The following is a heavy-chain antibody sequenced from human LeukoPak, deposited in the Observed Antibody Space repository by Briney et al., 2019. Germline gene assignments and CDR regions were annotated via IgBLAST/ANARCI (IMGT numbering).Heavy chain of an antibody. J-gene: IGHJ6*03. CDR3: ARYSNWFNYYYYYMDV. CDR1: GFTLSNYW. Sequence: PGGSLRLSCAASGFTLSNYWMTWVRQAPGKGLEWVANIKQDGSEKYYVDSVKGRFTISRDNAEKSLSLQMNSLRAEDAAVYYCARYSNWFNYYYYYMDVWGKGTTVTVSS. V-gene: IGHV3-7*01. CDR2: IKQDGSEK. D-gene: IGHD7-27*01.